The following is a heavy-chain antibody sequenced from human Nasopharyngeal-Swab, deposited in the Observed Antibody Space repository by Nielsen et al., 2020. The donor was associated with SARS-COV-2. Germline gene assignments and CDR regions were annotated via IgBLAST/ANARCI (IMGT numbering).Heavy chain of an antibody. Sequence: GGSLRLSCAASGFTFSSYSMNWVRQAPGKGLEWVSYISSSSSTIYYADSVRGRFTISRDNAKNSLYPQMNSLRAEDTAVYYCARSLYYYDSSGYPSSYYFDYWGQGTLVTVSS. CDR1: GFTFSSYS. J-gene: IGHJ4*02. CDR2: ISSSSSTI. CDR3: ARSLYYYDSSGYPSSYYFDY. D-gene: IGHD3-22*01. V-gene: IGHV3-48*01.